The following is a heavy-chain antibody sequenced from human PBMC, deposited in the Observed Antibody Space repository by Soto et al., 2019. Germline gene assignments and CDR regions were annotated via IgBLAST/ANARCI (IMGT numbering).Heavy chain of an antibody. D-gene: IGHD4-4*01. Sequence: SQTLSLTCTVSGGSLSSYYWSWIRQPPGKGLEWIGYIYYSGSTNYNPSLKSRVTISVDTSKNQFSLKLSSVTAADTAVYYCARDRTDYSNTYGMDVWGQGTTVTVSS. CDR3: ARDRTDYSNTYGMDV. J-gene: IGHJ6*02. V-gene: IGHV4-59*01. CDR2: IYYSGST. CDR1: GGSLSSYY.